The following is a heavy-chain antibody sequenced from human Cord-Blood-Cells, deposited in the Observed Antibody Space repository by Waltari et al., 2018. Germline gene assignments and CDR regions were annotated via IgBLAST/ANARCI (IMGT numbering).Heavy chain of an antibody. CDR3: ARVAGDAFFDY. Sequence: QVQLVQSGAEVKKPGASVKVSCKASGYTFTGYYMHWVRQAPGQGLEWMGWINPNSGGTNYAQKVQGWVTMTRDTSISTAYMELSRLRSDDTAVDYCARVAGDAFFDYWGQGTLVTVSS. J-gene: IGHJ4*02. D-gene: IGHD7-27*01. V-gene: IGHV1-2*04. CDR2: INPNSGGT. CDR1: GYTFTGYY.